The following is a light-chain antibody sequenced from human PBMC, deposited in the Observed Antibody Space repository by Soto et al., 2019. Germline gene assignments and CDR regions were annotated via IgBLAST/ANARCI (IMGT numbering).Light chain of an antibody. Sequence: LTQPASVSGSPGQSITISCTGTSSDVGAYSYVSWFQQHPGKAPKLIIYEVTNRPSGVSNRFSGSKSGNTASLAISGLQAEDEADYYCSSYTRSDTRVFGTGTKVTVL. J-gene: IGLJ1*01. CDR1: SSDVGAYSY. V-gene: IGLV2-14*01. CDR3: SSYTRSDTRV. CDR2: EVT.